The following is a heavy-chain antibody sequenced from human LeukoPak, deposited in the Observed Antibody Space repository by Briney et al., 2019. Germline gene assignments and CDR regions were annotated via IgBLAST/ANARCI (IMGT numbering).Heavy chain of an antibody. D-gene: IGHD5-18*01. J-gene: IGHJ4*02. CDR1: GFTFSSYG. CDR2: ISYDGSNK. Sequence: PGRSLRLSCAASGFTFSSYGMHWVRQAPGKGLERVAVISYDGSNKYYADSVKGRFTISRDNSKNTLYLQMNSLRAEDTAVYYCAKAERGYSYVVDYWGQGTLVTVSS. V-gene: IGHV3-30*18. CDR3: AKAERGYSYVVDY.